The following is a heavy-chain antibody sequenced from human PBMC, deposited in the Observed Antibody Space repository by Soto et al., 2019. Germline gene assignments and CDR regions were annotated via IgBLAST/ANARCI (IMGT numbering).Heavy chain of an antibody. CDR2: ISSSSSYI. D-gene: IGHD3-9*01. Sequence: EVQLVESGGSLVKPGGSLRLSCAASGFTFSSYSMNWVRQAPGKGLEWVSSISSSSSYIYYADSVKGRFTISRDNAKNSLYLKMNSLRAEDTAVYYCAFLPYYDIVTGYYTRLIVYGMDVWGQGTTVTVSS. CDR1: GFTFSSYS. J-gene: IGHJ6*02. V-gene: IGHV3-21*01. CDR3: AFLPYYDIVTGYYTRLIVYGMDV.